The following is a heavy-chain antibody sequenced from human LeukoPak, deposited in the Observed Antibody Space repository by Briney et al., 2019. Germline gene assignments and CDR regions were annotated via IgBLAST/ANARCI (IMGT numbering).Heavy chain of an antibody. CDR2: ISSSSSYI. Sequence: GGSLRLSCAASGFTFSSYSMNWVRQAPGKGLEWVSSISSSSSYIYYADSVKGRFTISRDNAKNSLYLQMNSLRAEDTAVYYCARASPSGIVVVVASFDYWGQGTLVTVSS. CDR3: ARASPSGIVVVVASFDY. D-gene: IGHD2-15*01. CDR1: GFTFSSYS. J-gene: IGHJ4*02. V-gene: IGHV3-21*01.